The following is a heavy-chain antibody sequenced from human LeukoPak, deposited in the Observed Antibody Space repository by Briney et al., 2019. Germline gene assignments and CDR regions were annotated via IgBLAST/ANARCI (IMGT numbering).Heavy chain of an antibody. Sequence: PSETLSLTCTVSGGSISSHYWSWIRQPPGKGLEWIGYIYYSGSTNYNPSLKSRVTISVDTSKNQFSLKLSSVTAADTAVYYCARVVPDFWSGYYYYYYYYIDVWGKGTTVTVSS. V-gene: IGHV4-59*11. CDR2: IYYSGST. J-gene: IGHJ6*03. CDR3: ARVVPDFWSGYYYYYYYYIDV. D-gene: IGHD3-3*01. CDR1: GGSISSHY.